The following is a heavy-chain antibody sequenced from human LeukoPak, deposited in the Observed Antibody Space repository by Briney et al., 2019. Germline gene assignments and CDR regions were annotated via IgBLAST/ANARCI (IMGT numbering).Heavy chain of an antibody. CDR2: IYYSGST. J-gene: IGHJ3*02. CDR3: ARGSTVTLDAFDI. Sequence: KASETLSLTCTVSGGSISSYYWSWIRQPPGKGLEWIGYIYYSGSTNYNPSLKSRVTISVDTSKNQFSLKLSSVTAADTAVYYCARGSTVTLDAFDIWGQGTMVTVSS. D-gene: IGHD4-17*01. V-gene: IGHV4-59*01. CDR1: GGSISSYY.